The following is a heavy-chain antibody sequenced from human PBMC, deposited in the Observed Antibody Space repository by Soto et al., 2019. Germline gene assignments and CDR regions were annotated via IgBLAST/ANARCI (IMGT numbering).Heavy chain of an antibody. CDR1: GGSISSGGYY. Sequence: SETLSLTCTVSGGSISSGGYYWSWIRQHPGKGLEWIGYIYYSGSTYYNPSLKSRVTISVDTSKNQFSLKLSSVTTADTAVYYCARDRSYYYGSGSYSNGMDVWGQGTTVTVSS. V-gene: IGHV4-31*03. D-gene: IGHD3-10*01. J-gene: IGHJ6*02. CDR3: ARDRSYYYGSGSYSNGMDV. CDR2: IYYSGST.